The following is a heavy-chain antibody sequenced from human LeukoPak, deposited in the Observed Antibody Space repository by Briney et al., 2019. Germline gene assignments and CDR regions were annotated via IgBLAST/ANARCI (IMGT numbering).Heavy chain of an antibody. CDR1: GFTFSTYA. CDR2: ISGSGGST. Sequence: PGGSLRLSCAASGFTFSTYAMSWVRQAPGKGLEWVSAISGSGGSTKYADSVKGRFTISRDNSKNTLYLQMNSLRAEDTAVYYCARQGGVTTVTYFDSWGQGTLVTVSS. D-gene: IGHD4-17*01. V-gene: IGHV3-23*01. J-gene: IGHJ4*02. CDR3: ARQGGVTTVTYFDS.